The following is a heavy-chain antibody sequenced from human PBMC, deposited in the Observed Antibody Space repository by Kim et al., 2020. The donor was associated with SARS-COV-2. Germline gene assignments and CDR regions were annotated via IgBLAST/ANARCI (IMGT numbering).Heavy chain of an antibody. CDR3: ARGPLPAVAGAYFDY. Sequence: SETLSLTCAVYGGSISGYYWSWIRQPPGKGLEWIGEINHSGSTNYNPSLKSRVTISVDTSKNQFSLKLSSVTAADTAVYYCARGPLPAVAGAYFDYWGQGTLVTVSS. V-gene: IGHV4-34*01. CDR2: INHSGST. CDR1: GGSISGYY. D-gene: IGHD6-19*01. J-gene: IGHJ4*02.